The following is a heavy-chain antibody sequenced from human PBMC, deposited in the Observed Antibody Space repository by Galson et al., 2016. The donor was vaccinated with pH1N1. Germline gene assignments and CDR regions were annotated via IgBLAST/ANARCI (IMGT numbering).Heavy chain of an antibody. J-gene: IGHJ4*02. CDR1: GFTFDDYA. V-gene: IGHV3-9*01. Sequence: SLRLSCAASGFTFDDYAMHWVRQAPGKGLEWVSGISWNSGSIGYADSVKGRFTISRDNAKNSLYLQMNSLRAEDTALYYCAKDPAYSSFSPGFDYWGQGTLATVPS. D-gene: IGHD6-6*01. CDR3: AKDPAYSSFSPGFDY. CDR2: ISWNSGSI.